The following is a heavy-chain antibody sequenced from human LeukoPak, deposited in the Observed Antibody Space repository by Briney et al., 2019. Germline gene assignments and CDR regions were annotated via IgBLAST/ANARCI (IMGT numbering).Heavy chain of an antibody. CDR2: VYPGDSDT. Sequence: GASLQISCKGSGSSFTNYWIGWVRQMPGKGLEWMGIVYPGDSDTRYSPSFQGQVTISVDKSISTAYLQWSSLKASDTAVYYCARDWDFDNWGQGTLVTVSS. J-gene: IGHJ4*02. CDR3: ARDWDFDN. D-gene: IGHD3-9*01. CDR1: GSSFTNYW. V-gene: IGHV5-51*01.